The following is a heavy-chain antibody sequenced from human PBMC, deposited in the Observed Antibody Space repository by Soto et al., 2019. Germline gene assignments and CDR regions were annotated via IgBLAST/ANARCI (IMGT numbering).Heavy chain of an antibody. V-gene: IGHV4-39*01. J-gene: IGHJ4*02. CDR3: ARHFVAVVIKGWGY. D-gene: IGHD3-22*01. CDR1: GGSIDRSNYY. CDR2: NYYNGNA. Sequence: QLQLQESGPGLVKPSETLSLTCTVSGGSIDRSNYYWDWIRQPPGKGLEWIGTNYYNGNAYYNPSLKSRVNLSVGTSKNQFSLKLISVTAADTAVYYCARHFVAVVIKGWGYWGQGTLVTVSS.